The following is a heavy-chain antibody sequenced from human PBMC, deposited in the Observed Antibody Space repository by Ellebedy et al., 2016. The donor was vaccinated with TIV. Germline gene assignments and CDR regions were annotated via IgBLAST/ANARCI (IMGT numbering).Heavy chain of an antibody. V-gene: IGHV3-53*01. CDR1: GFTVSSNY. CDR3: ASTGREQVDY. CDR2: IYSGGST. Sequence: PGGSLRLSCAASGFTVSSNYMSWVRQAPGKGLKWVSVIYSGGSTYYADSVKGRFTISRDNSKNTLYLQMNSLRSEDTAVYYCASTGREQVDYWGQGTLVTVSS. D-gene: IGHD3-10*01. J-gene: IGHJ4*02.